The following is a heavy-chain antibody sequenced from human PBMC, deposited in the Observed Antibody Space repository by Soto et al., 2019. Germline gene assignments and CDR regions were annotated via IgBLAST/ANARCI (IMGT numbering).Heavy chain of an antibody. J-gene: IGHJ4*02. D-gene: IGHD3-3*01. CDR2: INPNSGGT. Sequence: ASVKVSCKASGYTFTGYYMHWVRQAPGQGLEWMGWINPNSGGTNYAQKFQGWVTMTRDTSTSTAYMELRSLRSDDTAVYYCARIRITIFGVVTYFVYWGQGTLVTVSS. CDR1: GYTFTGYY. V-gene: IGHV1-2*04. CDR3: ARIRITIFGVVTYFVY.